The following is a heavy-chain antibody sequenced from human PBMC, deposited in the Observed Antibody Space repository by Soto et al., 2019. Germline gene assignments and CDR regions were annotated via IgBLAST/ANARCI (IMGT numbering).Heavy chain of an antibody. CDR1: GFTFSSYS. D-gene: IGHD3-10*01. CDR3: ARGYYGSGSLTVFDP. Sequence: EVQLVESGGGLVQPGGSLRLSCAASGFTFSSYSMNWVRQAPGKGLEWVSYISSSSSTIYYADSVKGRFTISRDNAKNSLYLRRNSLRDDDTAGYYCARGYYGSGSLTVFDPWGQGTLVTVSS. J-gene: IGHJ5*02. CDR2: ISSSSSTI. V-gene: IGHV3-48*02.